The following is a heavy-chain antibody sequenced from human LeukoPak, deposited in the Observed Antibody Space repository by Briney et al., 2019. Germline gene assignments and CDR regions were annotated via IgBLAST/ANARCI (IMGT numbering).Heavy chain of an antibody. D-gene: IGHD6-13*01. J-gene: IGHJ4*02. Sequence: SVKVSCKDSGGTFTSYAICWVRQAPGQGLEWMGGLIPIFGTANYAQKFQGRVTITADESTSTAYMDLSSLRSEDTAVYYCARDLDSSSWSICYFDYWGQGTLVSV. CDR2: LIPIFGTA. CDR3: ARDLDSSSWSICYFDY. V-gene: IGHV1-69*01. CDR1: GGTFTSYA.